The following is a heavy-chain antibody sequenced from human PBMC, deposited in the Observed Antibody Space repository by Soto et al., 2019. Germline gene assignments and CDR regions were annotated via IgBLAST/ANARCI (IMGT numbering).Heavy chain of an antibody. J-gene: IGHJ4*02. Sequence: PGGSLRLSCAASGFTFSSYGMHWVRQAPGKGLEWVAVISYDGSNKYYADSVKGRFTISRDNSKNTLYLQMNSLRAEDTAVYYCAKDYDGSSWHTHFDYWGQGTLVTVSS. V-gene: IGHV3-30*18. CDR1: GFTFSSYG. D-gene: IGHD6-13*01. CDR3: AKDYDGSSWHTHFDY. CDR2: ISYDGSNK.